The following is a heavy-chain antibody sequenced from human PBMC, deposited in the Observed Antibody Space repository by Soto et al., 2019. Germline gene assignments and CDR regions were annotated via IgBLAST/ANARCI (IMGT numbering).Heavy chain of an antibody. J-gene: IGHJ5*02. Sequence: ASVKVSCKASGYTFTSYGISWVRQAPGQGLEWMGWISAYNGNTNYAQKLQGRVTMTTDTSTSTAYMELRSLRSDDTAVYYCASMLGRHYDILTGYATDNWFDPWGQGTLVTVSS. CDR3: ASMLGRHYDILTGYATDNWFDP. V-gene: IGHV1-18*01. CDR1: GYTFTSYG. D-gene: IGHD3-9*01. CDR2: ISAYNGNT.